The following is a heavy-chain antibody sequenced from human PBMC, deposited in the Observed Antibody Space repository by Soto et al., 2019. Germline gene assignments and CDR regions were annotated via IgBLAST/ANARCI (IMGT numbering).Heavy chain of an antibody. CDR3: ARTPLAAAGYYGMDV. J-gene: IGHJ6*02. CDR2: IIPILGIA. D-gene: IGHD6-13*01. CDR1: GGTFSSYT. V-gene: IGHV1-69*02. Sequence: QVQLVQSGAEVKKPGSSVKVSCKASGGTFSSYTTSWVRQAPGQGLEWMGRIIPILGIANYAQKFQGRVTITADKSTSTAYMELSSLRSEDTAVYYCARTPLAAAGYYGMDVWGQGTTVTVSS.